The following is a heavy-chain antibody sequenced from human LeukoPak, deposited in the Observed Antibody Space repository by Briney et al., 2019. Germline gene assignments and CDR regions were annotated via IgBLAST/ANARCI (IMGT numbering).Heavy chain of an antibody. CDR2: TRNKDNSYRT. CDR3: TRVGSNHNYGLDV. V-gene: IGHV3-72*01. J-gene: IGHJ6*02. CDR1: GFTSSDHY. D-gene: IGHD1-14*01. Sequence: GGSLRLSCAASGFTSSDHYMDWVRQAPGKGLEWVGRTRNKDNSYRTEYAASVKGRFTISIDDSRNSLYLQMNSLKAEDTAVYHCTRVGSNHNYGLDVWGQGTTVTVS.